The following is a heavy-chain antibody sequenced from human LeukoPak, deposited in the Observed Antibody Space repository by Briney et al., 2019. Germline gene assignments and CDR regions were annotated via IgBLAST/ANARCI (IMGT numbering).Heavy chain of an antibody. CDR3: ARDHSGSGDLSLYYYYYGMDV. CDR1: GDSVSSNSAA. CDR2: TYYRSKWYN. D-gene: IGHD7-27*01. V-gene: IGHV6-1*01. Sequence: SQTLSLTCAISGDSVSSNSAAWNWIRQSPSRGLEWLGRTYYRSKWYNDYAVSVKSRITINPDTSKNQFSLQLNSVTPEDTAVYYCARDHSGSGDLSLYYYYYGMDVWGQGTTVTVSS. J-gene: IGHJ6*02.